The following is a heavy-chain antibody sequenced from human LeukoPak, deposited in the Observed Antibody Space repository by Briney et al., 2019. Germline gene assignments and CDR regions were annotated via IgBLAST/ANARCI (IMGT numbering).Heavy chain of an antibody. CDR1: GFTFSNYA. CDR3: RYFLPHFDY. V-gene: IGHV3-23*01. D-gene: IGHD2/OR15-2a*01. J-gene: IGHJ4*02. Sequence: TGGSLILSCAASGFTFSNYAMNWVRQAPGKGLEWVSAISGSGGDTYYADSVKGRFTISRDNSKNTLYLQMNSLRAEDTAVYYCRYFLPHFDYWGQGTLVTVSS. CDR2: ISGSGGDT.